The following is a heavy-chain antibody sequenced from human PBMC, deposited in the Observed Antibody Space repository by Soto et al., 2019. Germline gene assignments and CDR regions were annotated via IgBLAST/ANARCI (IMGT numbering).Heavy chain of an antibody. CDR2: ISYDGSNK. V-gene: IGHV3-30*18. D-gene: IGHD4-17*01. Sequence: AGGSLRLSCAASGFTFSSYGMHWVRQAPGKGLEWVAVISYDGSNKYYADSVKGRFTISRDNSKNTLYLQMNSLRAEDTAVYYCAKDLLDYGGYNYYFDYWGQGTLVTVSS. CDR1: GFTFSSYG. CDR3: AKDLLDYGGYNYYFDY. J-gene: IGHJ4*02.